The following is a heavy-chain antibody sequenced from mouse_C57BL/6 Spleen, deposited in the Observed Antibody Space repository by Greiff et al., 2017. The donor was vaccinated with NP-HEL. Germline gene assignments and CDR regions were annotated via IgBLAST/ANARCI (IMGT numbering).Heavy chain of an antibody. D-gene: IGHD1-1*01. CDR3: ARGNYYGSSLWAMDY. CDR2: IDPSDSET. J-gene: IGHJ4*01. V-gene: IGHV1-52*01. Sequence: VQLQQPGAELVRPGSSVKLSCKASGYTFTSYWMHWVKQRPIQGLEWIGNIDPSDSETHYNQKFKDKATLTVDKSSSTAYMQLSSLTSEDSAVYYCARGNYYGSSLWAMDYWGQGTSVTVSS. CDR1: GYTFTSYW.